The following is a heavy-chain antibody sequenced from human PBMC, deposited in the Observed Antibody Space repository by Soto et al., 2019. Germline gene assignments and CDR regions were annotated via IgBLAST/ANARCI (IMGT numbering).Heavy chain of an antibody. D-gene: IGHD3-22*01. Sequence: KVSCKASGGTFSSYTISWVRQAPGQGLEWMGRIIPILGIANYAQKFQGRVTITADKSTSTAYMELSSLRSEDTAVYYCARARNYYDSSGTIDYWGQGTLVTVSS. J-gene: IGHJ4*02. V-gene: IGHV1-69*02. CDR1: GGTFSSYT. CDR2: IIPILGIA. CDR3: ARARNYYDSSGTIDY.